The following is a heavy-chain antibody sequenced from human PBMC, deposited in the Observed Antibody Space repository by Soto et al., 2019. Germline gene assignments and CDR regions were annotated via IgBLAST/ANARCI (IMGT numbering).Heavy chain of an antibody. CDR2: ISWNSGSI. Sequence: EVQLVESGGGLVQPGRSLRLSCAASGFTFDDYAMHWVRQAPGKGLEWVSGISWNSGSIGYADSVKGRFIISRDNAKNSLYLQMNSLRAEDTALYYCAKDTHYYGSGSPLGYWGQGTLVTVSS. D-gene: IGHD3-10*01. CDR1: GFTFDDYA. V-gene: IGHV3-9*01. J-gene: IGHJ4*02. CDR3: AKDTHYYGSGSPLGY.